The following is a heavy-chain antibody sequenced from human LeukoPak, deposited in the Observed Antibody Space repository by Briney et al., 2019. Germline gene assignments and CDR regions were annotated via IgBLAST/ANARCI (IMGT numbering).Heavy chain of an antibody. CDR3: AKEIGDIHVASSTSTDY. J-gene: IGHJ4*01. CDR2: IRYDGSNK. V-gene: IGHV3-30*02. D-gene: IGHD2-2*01. CDR1: GFTFSSYG. Sequence: GGSLRLSCAASGFTFSSYGMHWVRQAPGKGLEWVAFIRYDGSNKYYADSVKGRFTISRDNSKNTLYLQMNSLRAEDTAVYYCAKEIGDIHVASSTSTDYWGQGTVVTVSS.